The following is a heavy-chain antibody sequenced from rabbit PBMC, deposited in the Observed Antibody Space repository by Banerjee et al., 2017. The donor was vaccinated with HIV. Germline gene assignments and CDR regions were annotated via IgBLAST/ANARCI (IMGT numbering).Heavy chain of an antibody. J-gene: IGHJ4*01. CDR3: ARDSAGREDFNL. D-gene: IGHD4-2*01. Sequence: QEQLVESGGDLVKPGASLTLTCTASGFSFSNKCVMCWVRQAPGKGLEWIGCIYAGSSGDTYYASWAKGRFTISKTSSTTVTLQMTSLTAADTATYFCARDSAGREDFNLWGQGTLVTVS. CDR1: GFSFSNKCV. CDR2: IYAGSSGDT. V-gene: IGHV1S45*01.